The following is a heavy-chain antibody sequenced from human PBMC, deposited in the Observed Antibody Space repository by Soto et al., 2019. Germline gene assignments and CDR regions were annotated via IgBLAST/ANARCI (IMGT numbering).Heavy chain of an antibody. D-gene: IGHD3-22*01. CDR3: ARSQYYYDSSGYFAHDAFDI. CDR1: GFTVSSNY. CDR2: IYSGGST. Sequence: GSLRLSCAASGFTVSSNYMSWVRQAPGKGLEWVSVIYSGGSTYYADSVKGRFTISRDNSKNTLYLQMNSLRAEDTAVYYCARSQYYYDSSGYFAHDAFDIWGQGTMVT. J-gene: IGHJ3*02. V-gene: IGHV3-53*01.